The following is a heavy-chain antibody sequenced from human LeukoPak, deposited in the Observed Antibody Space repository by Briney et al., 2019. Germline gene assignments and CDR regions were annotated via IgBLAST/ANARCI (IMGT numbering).Heavy chain of an antibody. V-gene: IGHV1-69-2*01. D-gene: IGHD3-16*02. CDR3: ATGYDYVWGSYRCD. Sequence: ASVKVSCKASGYTFTDYYIHWVQQAPGKRPEWMGRVDPEDGETIYADKLQGRVTISADTSTDTAYMELSSLRSEDTAVYYCATGYDYVWGSYRCDWGQGTLVTVSS. CDR1: GYTFTDYY. J-gene: IGHJ4*02. CDR2: VDPEDGET.